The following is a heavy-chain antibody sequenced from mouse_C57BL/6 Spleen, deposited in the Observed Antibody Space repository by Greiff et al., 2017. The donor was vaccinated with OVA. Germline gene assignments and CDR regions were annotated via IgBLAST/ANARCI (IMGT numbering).Heavy chain of an antibody. D-gene: IGHD4-1*01. CDR1: GYTFTSYW. CDR2: IDPSDSYT. Sequence: QVQLQQPGAELVRPGTSVKLSCKASGYTFTSYWMHWVKQRPGQGLEWIGVIDPSDSYTNYNQKFKGKATLTVDTSSSTAYMQLSSLTSEDAAVYYCARSLTGNNFDVWDTGTTVTVSS. J-gene: IGHJ1*03. CDR3: ARSLTGNNFDV. V-gene: IGHV1-59*01.